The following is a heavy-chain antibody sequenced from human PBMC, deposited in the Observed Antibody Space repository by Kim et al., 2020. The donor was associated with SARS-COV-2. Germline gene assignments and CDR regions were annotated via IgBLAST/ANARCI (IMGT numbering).Heavy chain of an antibody. CDR2: INPNSGGT. Sequence: ASVKVSCKASGYTFTGYYMHWVRQAPGQGLEWMGWINPNSGGTNYAQEFQGRVTMTRDTSISTAYMELSRLRSDDTAVYYCARDRGNNWWLVGLFGYWGQGTLVTVSS. J-gene: IGHJ4*02. V-gene: IGHV1-2*02. CDR1: GYTFTGYY. CDR3: ARDRGNNWWLVGLFGY. D-gene: IGHD2-8*02.